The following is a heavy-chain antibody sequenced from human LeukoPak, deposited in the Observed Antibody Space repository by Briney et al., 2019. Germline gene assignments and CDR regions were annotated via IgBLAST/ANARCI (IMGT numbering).Heavy chain of an antibody. V-gene: IGHV1-46*01. D-gene: IGHD2-2*01. CDR2: INPSGGST. J-gene: IGHJ4*02. Sequence: GASVKVSCKASGYTFTSYYMHWVRQAPGQGLEWMGIINPSGGSTSYAQKFQGRVTMTRDTSTSTVYMELSSLRSEDTAVYYCARTLGYCSSTSCYGVGDFDYWGQGTLVTVSS. CDR3: ARTLGYCSSTSCYGVGDFDY. CDR1: GYTFTSYY.